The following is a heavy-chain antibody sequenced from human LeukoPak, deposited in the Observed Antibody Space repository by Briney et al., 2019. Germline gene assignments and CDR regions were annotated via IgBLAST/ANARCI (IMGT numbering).Heavy chain of an antibody. J-gene: IGHJ4*02. D-gene: IGHD1-26*01. Sequence: ASVKVSCKASGYTFTGYYMHWVRQAPGQGLEWMGWINPNSGGTNYAQKFQGRVTMIRDTSITTAYMELSRLRSDDTAVYYCARQSGTYWGLDYWGQGTLVTVSS. CDR3: ARQSGTYWGLDY. CDR1: GYTFTGYY. CDR2: INPNSGGT. V-gene: IGHV1-2*02.